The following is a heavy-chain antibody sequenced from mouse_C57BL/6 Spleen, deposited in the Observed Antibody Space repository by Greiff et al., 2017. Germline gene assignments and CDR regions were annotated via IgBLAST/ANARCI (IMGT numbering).Heavy chain of an antibody. CDR2: IDPENGDT. D-gene: IGHD2-3*01. Sequence: VQLQQSGAELVRPGASVKLSCTASGFNIKDDYMHWVKQRPEQGLEWIGWIDPENGDTEYASTFQGKATITADTSSNTAYIQLRCLTSADTAVYYCTTGDGYCCYFAVWGTGTTVIVSS. J-gene: IGHJ1*03. CDR1: GFNIKDDY. CDR3: TTGDGYCCYFAV. V-gene: IGHV14-4*01.